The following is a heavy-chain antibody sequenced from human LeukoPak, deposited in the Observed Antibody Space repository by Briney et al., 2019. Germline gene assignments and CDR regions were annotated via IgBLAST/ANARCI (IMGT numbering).Heavy chain of an antibody. CDR3: ARGIAAAGE. D-gene: IGHD6-13*01. J-gene: IGHJ4*02. CDR2: IYTGGGT. CDR1: GLTVSSDY. V-gene: IGHV3-53*01. Sequence: GGSLRLSCAVSGLTVSSDYFTWVRQAPGKGLEWVSVIYTGGGTYYADSVKGRLTISRENSKNTLYLQMNSLRAEDTAVYYCARGIAAAGEWGQGTLVTVSS.